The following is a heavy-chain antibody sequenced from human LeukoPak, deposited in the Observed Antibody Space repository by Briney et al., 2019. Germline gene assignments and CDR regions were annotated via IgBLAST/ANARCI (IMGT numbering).Heavy chain of an antibody. D-gene: IGHD6-19*01. CDR2: FDPEDGET. J-gene: IGHJ3*02. Sequence: ASVKVSCKVSGYTRTELSMHWVRHAPGKGLEWMGGFDPEDGETIYAQKFQGRVTMTEDTSTDTAYMELSSLRSEDTAVYYCATDSSGWYNAFDIWGQGTMVTVSS. CDR3: ATDSSGWYNAFDI. CDR1: GYTRTELS. V-gene: IGHV1-24*01.